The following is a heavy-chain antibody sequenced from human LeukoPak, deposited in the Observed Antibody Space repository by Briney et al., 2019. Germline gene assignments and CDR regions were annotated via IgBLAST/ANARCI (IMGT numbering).Heavy chain of an antibody. J-gene: IGHJ4*02. CDR1: GFTFSSYG. V-gene: IGHV3-30*19. CDR3: ARDRGYYFDY. Sequence: SGRSLRLSCAASGFTFSSYGMHWVRQAPGKGLEWVSVIWYDGSNKYYADSVKGRFTISRDKSKNTLYLQMNSLRAEDTAVYYCARDRGYYFDYWGQGTLVTVPS. CDR2: IWYDGSNK.